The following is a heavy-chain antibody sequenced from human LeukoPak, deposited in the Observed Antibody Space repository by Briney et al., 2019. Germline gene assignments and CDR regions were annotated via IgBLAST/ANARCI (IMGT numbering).Heavy chain of an antibody. CDR2: IKHSGST. CDR3: ARIVRYYSSTSCYLGPYYYYYMDV. V-gene: IGHV4-34*01. D-gene: IGHD2-2*01. Sequence: SETLSLTCAVYGGSFSDYYWSWIRQTPGEGLQWIGGIKHSGSTDYNPSLKSRVTISVDTSKNQFSLKLSSVTAADTAVYYCARIVRYYSSTSCYLGPYYYYYMDVWGKGTTVTVSS. J-gene: IGHJ6*03. CDR1: GGSFSDYY.